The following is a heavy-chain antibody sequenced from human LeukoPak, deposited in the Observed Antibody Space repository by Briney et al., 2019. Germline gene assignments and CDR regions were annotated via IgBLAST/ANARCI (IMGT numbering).Heavy chain of an antibody. D-gene: IGHD3-10*02. Sequence: GGSLRLSCVASGFTFSSYSMNWVRQAPGKGLEWVSSISSSSSYIYYADSVKGRFTISGDNAKNSLYLQMNSLRAEDTAVYYCAELGITMIGGVWGKGTTVTISS. CDR3: AELGITMIGGV. CDR2: ISSSSSYI. J-gene: IGHJ6*04. V-gene: IGHV3-21*01. CDR1: GFTFSSYS.